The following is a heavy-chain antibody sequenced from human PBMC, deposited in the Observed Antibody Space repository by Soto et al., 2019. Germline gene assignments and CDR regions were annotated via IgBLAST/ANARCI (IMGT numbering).Heavy chain of an antibody. Sequence: GGSLRLSCAASGFTFSSYAMSWVRQAPGKGLEWVSAISGSGGSTYYTDSVKGRFTISRDNSKNTLYLQMNSLRAEDTAVYYCAKHPLLLWFGELLVETVGLFDYWGQGTLVTVSS. J-gene: IGHJ4*02. CDR2: ISGSGGST. D-gene: IGHD3-10*01. CDR3: AKHPLLLWFGELLVETVGLFDY. V-gene: IGHV3-23*01. CDR1: GFTFSSYA.